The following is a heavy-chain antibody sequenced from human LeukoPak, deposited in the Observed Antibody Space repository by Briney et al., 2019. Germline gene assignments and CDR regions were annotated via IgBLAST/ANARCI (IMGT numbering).Heavy chain of an antibody. V-gene: IGHV1-69*04. Sequence: ASVKVSCKASGGTFSSYAISWVRQAPGQGLEWMGRIIPILGIANYAQKFQGRVTITADKSTSTAYMELSSLRSEDTAVYYCARSLAYCGDDCYSRAFDIWGQGTMVTVSS. CDR3: ARSLAYCGDDCYSRAFDI. CDR2: IIPILGIA. D-gene: IGHD2-21*02. J-gene: IGHJ3*02. CDR1: GGTFSSYA.